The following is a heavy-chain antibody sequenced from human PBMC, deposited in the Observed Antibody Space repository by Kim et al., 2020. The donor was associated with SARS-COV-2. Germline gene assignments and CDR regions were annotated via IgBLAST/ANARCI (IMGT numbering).Heavy chain of an antibody. CDR1: GGSISSYY. CDR3: ARHVSHYYYGMDV. Sequence: SETLSLTCTVSGGSISSYYWSWIRQPPGKGLEWIGYIYYSGSTNYNPSLKSRVTISVDTSKNQFSLKLSSVTAADTAVYYCARHVSHYYYGMDVWGQGTTVTVSS. J-gene: IGHJ6*02. CDR2: IYYSGST. V-gene: IGHV4-59*08.